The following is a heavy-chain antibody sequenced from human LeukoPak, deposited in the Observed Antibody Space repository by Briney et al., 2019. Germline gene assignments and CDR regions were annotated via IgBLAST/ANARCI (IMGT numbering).Heavy chain of an antibody. Sequence: ASVTVSFTSSGYTLTVYYIRWVRQGPGQGLEWMGLIYPNSGGTMYAERFQGRVTLTRATSISTAYMELRRLKSDDTAVYFCASSKGYGVYPFDYWGQGTLVTVSS. D-gene: IGHD4-17*01. J-gene: IGHJ4*02. CDR3: ASSKGYGVYPFDY. CDR1: GYTLTVYY. V-gene: IGHV1-2*02. CDR2: IYPNSGGT.